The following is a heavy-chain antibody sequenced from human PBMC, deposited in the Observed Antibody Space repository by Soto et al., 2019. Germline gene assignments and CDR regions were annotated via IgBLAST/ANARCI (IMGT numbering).Heavy chain of an antibody. Sequence: QITLKESGPTLVKPTQTLTLTCTFSGFSLSTSGVGVGWIRQPPGKALEWLALIYWDDDKRYSPSLKSSLTITKDPYQKQVALKMTNMDHEDTAKYYCAHRRGGGYCISTSCLSFDYWGQGTLVTVSS. V-gene: IGHV2-5*02. CDR2: IYWDDDK. J-gene: IGHJ4*02. CDR3: AHRRGGGYCISTSCLSFDY. D-gene: IGHD2-2*01. CDR1: GFSLSTSGVG.